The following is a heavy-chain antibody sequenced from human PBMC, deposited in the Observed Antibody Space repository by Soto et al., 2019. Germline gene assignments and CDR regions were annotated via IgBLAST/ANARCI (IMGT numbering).Heavy chain of an antibody. Sequence: LRLSCAASGFTLSSYAMHWVRQAPGKGLEWVAVISYDGSNKYYADSVKGRFTISRDNSKNTLYLQMNSLRAEDTAVYYCARSSLRIAARLFLGIYWGQGTLVTVSS. D-gene: IGHD6-6*01. V-gene: IGHV3-30-3*01. CDR1: GFTLSSYA. CDR3: ARSSLRIAARLFLGIY. J-gene: IGHJ4*02. CDR2: ISYDGSNK.